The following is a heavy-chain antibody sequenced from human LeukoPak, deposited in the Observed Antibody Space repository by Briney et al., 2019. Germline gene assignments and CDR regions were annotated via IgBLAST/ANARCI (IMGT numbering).Heavy chain of an antibody. V-gene: IGHV1-18*01. Sequence: GASVKVSCKASGYTFTIYGISWVRQAPGQGLEWMGWISAYNGNTNYAQKVQGRVSMTTDTSTSTAYMELRSLRSDDTAVYYCARGFDSSRGWFGFDYWGQGTLVTVSS. D-gene: IGHD6-19*01. CDR3: ARGFDSSRGWFGFDY. CDR2: ISAYNGNT. CDR1: GYTFTIYG. J-gene: IGHJ4*02.